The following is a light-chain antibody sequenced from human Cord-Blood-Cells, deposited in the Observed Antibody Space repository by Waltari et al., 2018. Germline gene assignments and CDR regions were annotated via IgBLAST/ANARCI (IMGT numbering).Light chain of an antibody. CDR1: QSVSSY. CDR3: QQRSNWPLT. V-gene: IGKV3-11*01. CDR2: DAS. Sequence: ELVLPQPPAPWPLSQRERPPLSCRASQSVSSYLAWYQQNPGQAPRLLIYDASNRATGIPARFSGSGSGTDCTRTISSLEPEDFAVYYCQQRSNWPLTFGGGTKVEIK. J-gene: IGKJ4*01.